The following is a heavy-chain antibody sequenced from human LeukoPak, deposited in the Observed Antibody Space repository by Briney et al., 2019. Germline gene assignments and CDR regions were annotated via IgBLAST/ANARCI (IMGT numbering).Heavy chain of an antibody. D-gene: IGHD1-26*01. CDR3: ARVSVVGATTDY. CDR2: IYYSGST. J-gene: IGHJ4*02. CDR1: GGSISSSSYR. V-gene: IGHV4-39*07. Sequence: SETLSLTCTVSGGSISSSSYRWGWIRQPPGKGLEWIGSIYYSGSTYYNPSLKSRVTISVDTSKNQFSLKLSSVTAADTAVYYCARVSVVGATTDYWGQGTLVTVSS.